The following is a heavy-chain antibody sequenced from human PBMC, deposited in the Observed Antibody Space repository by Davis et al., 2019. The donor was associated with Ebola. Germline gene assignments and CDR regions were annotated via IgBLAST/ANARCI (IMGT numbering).Heavy chain of an antibody. CDR3: TTARGTPNCSGGSCYAYYYYYYGMDV. J-gene: IGHJ6*02. CDR2: IKSKTDGGTT. V-gene: IGHV3-15*07. Sequence: GGSLRLSCAASGFTFSNAWMNWVRQAPGKGLEWVGRIKSKTDGGTTDYAAPGQGRFTISRDDSKNTLYLQMNSLKTEDTAVYYCTTARGTPNCSGGSCYAYYYYYYGMDVWGQGTTVTVSS. D-gene: IGHD2-15*01. CDR1: GFTFSNAW.